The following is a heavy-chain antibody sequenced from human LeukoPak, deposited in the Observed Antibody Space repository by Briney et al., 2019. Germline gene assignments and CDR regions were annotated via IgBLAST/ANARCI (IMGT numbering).Heavy chain of an antibody. Sequence: GASVKVSCKVSGYTLTEFSMHWERQAPGKGLEWMGSFDPEDGETIYAQKFQGRVTMTEDTSTDTAYMELSSLRSEDTAVYYCATAGVYYDILTSCCNVDAFDIWGQGTMVTVSS. CDR3: ATAGVYYDILTSCCNVDAFDI. V-gene: IGHV1-24*01. CDR1: GYTLTEFS. J-gene: IGHJ3*02. CDR2: FDPEDGET. D-gene: IGHD3-9*01.